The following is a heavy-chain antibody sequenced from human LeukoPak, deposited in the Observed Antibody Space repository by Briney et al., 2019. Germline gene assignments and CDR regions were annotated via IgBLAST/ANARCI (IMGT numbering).Heavy chain of an antibody. CDR3: AKPRLEYCSGGSCFDAFDI. V-gene: IGHV3-23*01. CDR2: ISGSGSTT. D-gene: IGHD2-15*01. CDR1: GFTFSSYA. Sequence: GGSLRLSCTASGFTFSSYAMNWVRQAPGKGLEWVSAISGSGSTTYYADSVKGRFTISRDNSKNTLFLQMNSLTAEDTAIYSCAKPRLEYCSGGSCFDAFDIWGQGTMVTVSS. J-gene: IGHJ3*02.